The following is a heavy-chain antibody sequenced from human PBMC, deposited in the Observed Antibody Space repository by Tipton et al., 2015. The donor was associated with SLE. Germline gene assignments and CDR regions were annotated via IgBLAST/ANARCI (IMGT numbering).Heavy chain of an antibody. D-gene: IGHD3-22*01. J-gene: IGHJ6*02. CDR1: GGSISSSSSYY. CDR2: INHRGST. CDR3: ARAPNYYDSSGPPQFYSYGMDV. V-gene: IGHV4-34*01. Sequence: TLSLTCAVYGGSISSSSSYYWAWIRQPPGKGVEWIGEINHRGSTNYNPSLKSRVTISVDTSKNQFSLKLRSVTAADTAVYYCARAPNYYDSSGPPQFYSYGMDVWGQGTTVTVSS.